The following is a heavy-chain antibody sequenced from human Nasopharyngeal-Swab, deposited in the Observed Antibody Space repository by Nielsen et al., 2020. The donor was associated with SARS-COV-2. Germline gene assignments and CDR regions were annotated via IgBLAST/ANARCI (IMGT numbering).Heavy chain of an antibody. J-gene: IGHJ5*02. CDR3: ARAHPRSCTDGVCFRSQVYNWFDP. D-gene: IGHD2-8*01. CDR1: GDTFSSSA. Sequence: SVEVSCKASGDTFSSSAITWVRQAPGQGLEWMGGIIPMFGTADYAQKFQGRVTITADRSTNTAYMEMNSLRSEDTAVYYCARAHPRSCTDGVCFRSQVYNWFDPWGQGTLVTVSS. V-gene: IGHV1-69*06. CDR2: IIPMFGTA.